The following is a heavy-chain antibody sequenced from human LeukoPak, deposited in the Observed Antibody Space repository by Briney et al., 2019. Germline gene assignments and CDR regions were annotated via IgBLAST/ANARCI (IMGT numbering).Heavy chain of an antibody. CDR1: GGSVSSGSYY. D-gene: IGHD5-24*01. CDR3: ARERRDGYNYSIDY. CDR2: IYYSGST. Sequence: SETLSLTCTVSGGSVSSGSYYWSWIRQPPGKGLEWIGYIYYSGSTNYNPSLKSRVTISVDTSKNQFSLKLSSVTAADTAVYYCARERRDGYNYSIDYWGQGTLVTVSS. V-gene: IGHV4-61*01. J-gene: IGHJ4*02.